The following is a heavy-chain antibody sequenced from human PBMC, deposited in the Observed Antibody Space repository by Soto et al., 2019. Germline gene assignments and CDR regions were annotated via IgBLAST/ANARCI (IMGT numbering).Heavy chain of an antibody. CDR2: ITSNGGNT. CDR1: GFTFSSYA. Sequence: EVQLVESGGGLVQPGGSLRLSCAASGFTFSSYAMHWVRQAPGKGLEYVSVITSNGGNTDYASSVKGRFTISRDNSKNTLYLQMGSLRAEVMAVYYCARRIQFGYGMDVWGQGTTVTVSS. J-gene: IGHJ6*02. D-gene: IGHD3-16*01. CDR3: ARRIQFGYGMDV. V-gene: IGHV3-64*01.